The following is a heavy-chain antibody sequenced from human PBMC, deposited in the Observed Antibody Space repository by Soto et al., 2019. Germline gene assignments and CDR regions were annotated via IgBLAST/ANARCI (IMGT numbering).Heavy chain of an antibody. CDR1: GFMFGVYW. V-gene: IGHV3-7*01. D-gene: IGHD3-3*01. CDR2: INDDGSER. CDR3: AREFYGYYTYGPGDS. J-gene: IGHJ4*02. Sequence: EAQLVESGGGLVQPGGSLRLSCEASGFMFGVYWMSWVRQAPGKGLEWVANINDDGSERNYVDSVKGRFTISRDTPNNLLFLQMNSLRDEDTAVYYCAREFYGYYTYGPGDSWGQGTLVAVSS.